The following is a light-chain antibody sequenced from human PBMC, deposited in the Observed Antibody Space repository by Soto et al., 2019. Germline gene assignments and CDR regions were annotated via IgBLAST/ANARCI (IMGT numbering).Light chain of an antibody. Sequence: EIVLTQSPGTLSLSPGQRATLSCRASQTITSNYLAWYQQKAGQAPRLLIYGASSRAIGIPDRFSGSGSGTDFTLTISRLEPEDIAVYYCQQYGGSPRTFGQGSKVEIK. CDR2: GAS. CDR1: QTITSNY. CDR3: QQYGGSPRT. J-gene: IGKJ1*01. V-gene: IGKV3-20*01.